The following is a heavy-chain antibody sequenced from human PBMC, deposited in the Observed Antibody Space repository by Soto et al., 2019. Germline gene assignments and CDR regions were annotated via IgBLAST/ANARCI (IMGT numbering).Heavy chain of an antibody. CDR2: IYYSGST. Sequence: SETLSLTCTVSGGSISSYYWSWIRQPPGKGLEWIGYIYYSGSTNYNPSLKSRVTISVDTSKNQFSLKLSSVTAADTAVYYCARSVGTSCSGGSCYPYGMDVWGQGTTVTVSS. J-gene: IGHJ6*02. V-gene: IGHV4-59*01. D-gene: IGHD2-15*01. CDR1: GGSISSYY. CDR3: ARSVGTSCSGGSCYPYGMDV.